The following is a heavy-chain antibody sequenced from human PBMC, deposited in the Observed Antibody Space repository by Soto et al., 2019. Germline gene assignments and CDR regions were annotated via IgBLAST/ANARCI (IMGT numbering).Heavy chain of an antibody. CDR2: VYHSVNT. Sequence: QVHLQESGPRLVKPSETLSLTCDVSGDSISSYNWWTWVRQTQGKGLEWIGEVYHSVNTNYNPSLKSRVTISVDKSRNQFSLSLTSVTAADTAVYYCARREGDCRGGSCPYYHAWGQGTLVTASS. V-gene: IGHV4-4*02. CDR1: GDSISSYNW. CDR3: ARREGDCRGGSCPYYHA. J-gene: IGHJ5*02. D-gene: IGHD2-15*01.